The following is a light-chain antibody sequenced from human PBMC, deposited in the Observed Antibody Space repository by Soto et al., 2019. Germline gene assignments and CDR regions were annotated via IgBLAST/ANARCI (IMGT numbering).Light chain of an antibody. Sequence: QSALTQPASVSGSPGQSITISCTGTNSDVGGYNYVSWYQQHPGKAPKLMVYEVTKRPSGVSNRFSGSKSGNTAPLTISGLQAEDEADYYCSSYASSSTLVVFGGGTKLTVL. J-gene: IGLJ2*01. CDR2: EVT. V-gene: IGLV2-14*01. CDR3: SSYASSSTLVV. CDR1: NSDVGGYNY.